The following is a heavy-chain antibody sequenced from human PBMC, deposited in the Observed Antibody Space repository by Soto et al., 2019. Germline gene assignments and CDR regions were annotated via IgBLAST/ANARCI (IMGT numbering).Heavy chain of an antibody. Sequence: QMVESGGGSVQPGGSLRLSCAASGFPFSHYWMHWVRQTPGKGLVWVSRINPAGTITNYADSVEGRFTISRDNADSALVLQMNSLSATDTAIYYCTSDTFGLRDTWGQGTLVTVSS. CDR1: GFPFSHYW. CDR3: TSDTFGLRDT. D-gene: IGHD3-16*01. CDR2: INPAGTIT. J-gene: IGHJ5*02. V-gene: IGHV3-74*01.